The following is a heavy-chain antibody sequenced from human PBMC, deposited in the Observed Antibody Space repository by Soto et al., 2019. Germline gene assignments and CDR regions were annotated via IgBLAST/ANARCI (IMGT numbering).Heavy chain of an antibody. CDR3: ARATDYGDYSPLDY. CDR2: ISSSGSTI. J-gene: IGHJ4*02. V-gene: IGHV3-11*01. CDR1: GFTFIDYY. D-gene: IGHD4-17*01. Sequence: LRLSCAASGFTFIDYYMSWIRQSPGKGLECVSYISSSGSTIYYADSVKGRFTISRDNAKNSLYLQMNSLRAEDTAVYYCARATDYGDYSPLDYWGQGTLVTVSS.